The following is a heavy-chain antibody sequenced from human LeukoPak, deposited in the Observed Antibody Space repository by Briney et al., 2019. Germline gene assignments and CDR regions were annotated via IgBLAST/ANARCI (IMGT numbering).Heavy chain of an antibody. CDR2: INPNSGGT. V-gene: IGHV1-2*02. Sequence: GASVKVSCKTSGYRFIDDYMHWVRQAPGQGFEFMGWINPNSGGTNYAQKFQGRVTMTRDTSISTAYMELSRLRSDDTAVYYCARIAVRGVIYGMDVWGQGTTVTVSS. CDR3: ARIAVRGVIYGMDV. CDR1: GYRFIDDY. J-gene: IGHJ6*02. D-gene: IGHD3-10*01.